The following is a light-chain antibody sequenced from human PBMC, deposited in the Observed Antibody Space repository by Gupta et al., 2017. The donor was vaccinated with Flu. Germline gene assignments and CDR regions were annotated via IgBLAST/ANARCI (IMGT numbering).Light chain of an antibody. CDR1: QSVSSTY. V-gene: IGKV3-20*01. CDR2: GAS. Sequence: TLSLSPGERATLSCRASQSVSSTYLVWYQQKPGQAPRLLIYGASNRATGIPDRFSGSGSGTDFTLTISRLEPEDFAVYNCQQYGSSPPITFGQGTRLEIK. J-gene: IGKJ5*01. CDR3: QQYGSSPPIT.